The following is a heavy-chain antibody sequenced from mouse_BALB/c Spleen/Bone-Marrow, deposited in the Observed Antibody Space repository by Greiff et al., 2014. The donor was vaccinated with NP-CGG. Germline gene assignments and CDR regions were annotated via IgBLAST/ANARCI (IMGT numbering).Heavy chain of an antibody. CDR1: GYTFTSYW. J-gene: IGHJ4*01. CDR2: IAPGSGST. Sequence: DLVKPGASVKLSCKASGYTFTSYWINWIKQRPGQGLEWIGRIAPGSGSTYYDEMFKGKATLTVDTSSSTAYIQHSSLSSEDSAVYVCAESYCGRAMDYWGQGTSVTVSS. D-gene: IGHD1-1*01. CDR3: AESYCGRAMDY. V-gene: IGHV1S41*01.